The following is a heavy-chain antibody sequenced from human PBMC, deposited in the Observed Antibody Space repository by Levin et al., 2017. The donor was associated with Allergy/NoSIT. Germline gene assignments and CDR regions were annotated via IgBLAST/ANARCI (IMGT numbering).Heavy chain of an antibody. J-gene: IGHJ4*02. V-gene: IGHV4-34*01. D-gene: IGHD1-14*01. CDR1: GGSFSDYY. Sequence: SCAVYGGSFSDYYWNWIRQPPGKGLEWIGEINHAGITNYKPSLKSRVTISVDTPKKQFSLKLSSVTAADTAVYYCARVRLAITTSAYDYWGQGTLVTVSS. CDR2: INHAGIT. CDR3: ARVRLAITTSAYDY.